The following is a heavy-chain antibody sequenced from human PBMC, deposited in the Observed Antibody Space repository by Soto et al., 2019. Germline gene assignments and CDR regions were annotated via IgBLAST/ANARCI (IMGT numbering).Heavy chain of an antibody. Sequence: QVQLVESGGGVVQPGRSLKLSCAASGFTFNNYAMHWVRQAPGKGLEWVAVISRDGSDKYYADSVKGRFTISRDNSKNTLYLQMNSLRGDDTAVYYCAKDPYYSSGTYPDYWGQGTLVTVSS. CDR3: AKDPYYSSGTYPDY. CDR2: ISRDGSDK. J-gene: IGHJ4*02. CDR1: GFTFNNYA. V-gene: IGHV3-30*18. D-gene: IGHD3-10*01.